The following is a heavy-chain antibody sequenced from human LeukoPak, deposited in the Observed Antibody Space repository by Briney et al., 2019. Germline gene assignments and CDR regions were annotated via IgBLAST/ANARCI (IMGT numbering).Heavy chain of an antibody. V-gene: IGHV4-38-2*02. CDR2: IYYSGST. CDR3: ARDQASGWYDY. D-gene: IGHD6-19*01. Sequence: SETLSLTCTVSGYSISSGYYWGWIRQPPGKGLEWIGSIYYSGSTWSSLKSRVTISVDTSKNKFSLKLSSVTAADTAVYYCARDQASGWYDYWGQGTLVTVSS. J-gene: IGHJ4*02. CDR1: GYSISSGYY.